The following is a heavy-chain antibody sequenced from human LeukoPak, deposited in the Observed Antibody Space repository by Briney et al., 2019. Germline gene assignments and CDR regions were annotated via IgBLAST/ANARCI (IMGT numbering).Heavy chain of an antibody. CDR3: ARDDAASYYSWFGT. J-gene: IGHJ5*02. CDR1: GGSIRTSSYY. CDR2: IHYSGST. V-gene: IGHV4-39*07. Sequence: SETLSLTCIVSGGSIRTSSYYWGWIRKTPGKGLEWIGSIHYSGSTYYNPSLKSRVTISVESTQFSLNLMSVTSADTATYYCARDDAASYYSWFGTWGQGIVVTVSS. D-gene: IGHD1-26*01.